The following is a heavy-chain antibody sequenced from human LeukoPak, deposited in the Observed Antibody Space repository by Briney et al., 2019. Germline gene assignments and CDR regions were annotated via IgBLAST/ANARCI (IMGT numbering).Heavy chain of an antibody. CDR1: GYSISSGYY. Sequence: PSETLSLTCTVSGYSISSGYYWGWIRQPPGKGLEWIGSIYHSGSTYYNPSLKSRVTISVDTSENQFSLKLSSVTAADTAVYYCARVSYSSSWYVEPYYYYMDVWGKGTTVTVSS. CDR3: ARVSYSSSWYVEPYYYYMDV. V-gene: IGHV4-38-2*02. CDR2: IYHSGST. J-gene: IGHJ6*03. D-gene: IGHD6-13*01.